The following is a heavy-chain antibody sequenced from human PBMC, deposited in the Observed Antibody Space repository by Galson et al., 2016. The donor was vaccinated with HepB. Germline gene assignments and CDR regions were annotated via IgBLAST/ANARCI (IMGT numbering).Heavy chain of an antibody. Sequence: LSLTCAVSGGSISSGGYSWSWIRQPPGKGLEWIGYIYHSGSTYYNPSLKSRVTISVDRSKNQFSLKLSSVTAADTAVYYCARGGHYDSRGYYYGQTFDYWGQGTLVTVSS. D-gene: IGHD3-22*01. CDR3: ARGGHYDSRGYYYGQTFDY. J-gene: IGHJ4*02. V-gene: IGHV4-30-2*01. CDR1: GGSISSGGYS. CDR2: IYHSGST.